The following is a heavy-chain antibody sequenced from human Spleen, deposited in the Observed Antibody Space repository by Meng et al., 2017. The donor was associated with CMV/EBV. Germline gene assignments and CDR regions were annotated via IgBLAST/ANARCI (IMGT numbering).Heavy chain of an antibody. J-gene: IGHJ6*02. V-gene: IGHV4-61*03. Sequence: TYYWSWIRQPPGKGLEWIGYIYSSGGTNYNPSLKSRVTISVDTSKTHFSLRLNSVTAADTAIYYCARGAVQYNDFWSGYSGGGMDVWGQGTTVTVSS. CDR1: TYY. CDR3: ARGAVQYNDFWSGYSGGGMDV. D-gene: IGHD3-3*01. CDR2: IYSSGGT.